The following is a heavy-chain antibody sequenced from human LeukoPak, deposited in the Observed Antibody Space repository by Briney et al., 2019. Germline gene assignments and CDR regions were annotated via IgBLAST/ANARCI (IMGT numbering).Heavy chain of an antibody. J-gene: IGHJ4*02. CDR1: GGSISSDY. D-gene: IGHD3-10*01. V-gene: IGHV4-34*01. CDR3: ARRGSGSLNVQSNFDY. Sequence: KPSETLSLTCTVSGGSISSDYWTWIRQPPGKGLEWIAEINDSGAINYNPSLKSRVSISVDTAKNQFSLKVNSVTAADTAVYYSARRGSGSLNVQSNFDYWGQGTLVTVSS. CDR2: INDSGAI.